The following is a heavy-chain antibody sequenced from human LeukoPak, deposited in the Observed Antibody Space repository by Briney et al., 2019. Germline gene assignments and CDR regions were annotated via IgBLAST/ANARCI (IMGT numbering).Heavy chain of an antibody. CDR2: INGGGVNT. J-gene: IGHJ4*02. Sequence: GGSLRLSRAASGFTFSSYAMHWVRQAPGKGLEWVSTINGGGVNTHYADSVGGRFTISRDNSKNTLFLQMNSLRDEDTAVYYCAKDLYSNYGPADYWGQGNLVTVSS. D-gene: IGHD4-11*01. CDR3: AKDLYSNYGPADY. V-gene: IGHV3-23*01. CDR1: GFTFSSYA.